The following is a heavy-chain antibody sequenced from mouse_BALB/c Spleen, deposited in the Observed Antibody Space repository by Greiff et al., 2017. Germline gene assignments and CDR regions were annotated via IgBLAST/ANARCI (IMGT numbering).Heavy chain of an antibody. D-gene: IGHD2-1*01. J-gene: IGHJ3*01. CDR2: ISSGGSYT. CDR1: GFTFSSYA. Sequence: EVQGVESGGGLVKPGGSLKLSCAASGFTFSSYAMSWVRQSPEKRLEWVAEISSGGSYTYYPDTVTGRFTISRDNAKNTLYLEMSSLRSEDTAMYYCAIYGNYAYWGQGTLVTVSA. CDR3: AIYGNYAY. V-gene: IGHV5-9-4*01.